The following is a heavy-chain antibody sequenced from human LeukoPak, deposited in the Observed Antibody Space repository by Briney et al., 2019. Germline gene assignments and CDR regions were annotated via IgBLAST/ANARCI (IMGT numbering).Heavy chain of an antibody. Sequence: GGSLRLSCAASGFTFSSYAMHWVRQAPGKGLEWVAVISYDGSNKYYADSVKGRFTISRDNAKNSLYLQMNSLRAEDTAVYYCARAVHYYDSSGYYPTHFDYWGQGTLVTVSS. CDR2: ISYDGSNK. CDR3: ARAVHYYDSSGYYPTHFDY. D-gene: IGHD3-22*01. V-gene: IGHV3-30-3*01. J-gene: IGHJ4*02. CDR1: GFTFSSYA.